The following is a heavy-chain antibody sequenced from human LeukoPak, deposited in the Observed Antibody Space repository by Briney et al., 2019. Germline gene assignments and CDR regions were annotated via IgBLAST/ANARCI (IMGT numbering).Heavy chain of an antibody. Sequence: GGSLRLSCAASGFTFSSYSMNWVRQAPGKGLEWVSYISSSSSTIYYADSVKGRFTISRDNAKNSLYLQMNSLRAEDTAVYYCAIDGYSYPFDYWGQGTLVTVSS. CDR2: ISSSSSTI. CDR1: GFTFSSYS. J-gene: IGHJ4*02. V-gene: IGHV3-48*04. D-gene: IGHD5-18*01. CDR3: AIDGYSYPFDY.